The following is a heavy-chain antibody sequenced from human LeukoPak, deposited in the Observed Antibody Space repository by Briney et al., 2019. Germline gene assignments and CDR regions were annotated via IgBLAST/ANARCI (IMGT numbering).Heavy chain of an antibody. D-gene: IGHD6-13*01. CDR3: ARDWPRGYQDY. J-gene: IGHJ4*02. Sequence: GGSLRPSCAASGFTFSSYAMSWVRQAPGMGLEWVSSISSSSSYIFYADSVKGRFTISRDNSKNTLYLQMNSLRAEDTAVYYCARDWPRGYQDYWGQGTLVTVSS. V-gene: IGHV3-21*01. CDR1: GFTFSSYA. CDR2: ISSSSSYI.